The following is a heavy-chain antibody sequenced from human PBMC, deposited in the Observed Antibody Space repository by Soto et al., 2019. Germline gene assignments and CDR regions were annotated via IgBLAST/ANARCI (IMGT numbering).Heavy chain of an antibody. CDR2: INAGNGNT. D-gene: IGHD2-2*02. V-gene: IGHV1-3*01. CDR1: GYTFTSYA. CDR3: ARINCSSTSCYNFYWFDP. J-gene: IGHJ5*02. Sequence: ASVKVSCKASGYTFTSYAMHWVRQAPGQRLEWMGWINAGNGNTKYSQKFQGRVTITRDTSASTAYMELSSLRSEDTAVYYCARINCSSTSCYNFYWFDPWGQGTLVT.